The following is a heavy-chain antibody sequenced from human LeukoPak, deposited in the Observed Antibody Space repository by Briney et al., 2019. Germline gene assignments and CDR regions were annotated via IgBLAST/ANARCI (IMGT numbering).Heavy chain of an antibody. CDR1: GGSISSYY. CDR3: ARESSGSFANWFDP. CDR2: IYYSGST. J-gene: IGHJ5*02. Sequence: SETLSLTCTVSGGSISSYYWSWIRHPPGKGLEWIGYIYYSGSTNYNPSLKSRVTISVDTSKNQFSLKLSSVTAADTAVYYCARESSGSFANWFDPWGQGTLVTVSS. V-gene: IGHV4-59*01. D-gene: IGHD3-10*01.